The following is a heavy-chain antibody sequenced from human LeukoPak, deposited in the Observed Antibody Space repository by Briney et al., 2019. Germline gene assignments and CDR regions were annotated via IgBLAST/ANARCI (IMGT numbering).Heavy chain of an antibody. CDR2: IYHGGST. CDR3: ARETGVWYFDL. CDR1: GGSISSYY. J-gene: IGHJ2*01. D-gene: IGHD7-27*01. Sequence: SETLSLTCTVSGGSISSYYWGWIRQPPGKGLEWIGRIYHGGSTYYNPSLNSRVTISVDTSKNQFSLKLSSVTAADTAVYYCARETGVWYFDLWGRGTLVTVSS. V-gene: IGHV4-38-2*02.